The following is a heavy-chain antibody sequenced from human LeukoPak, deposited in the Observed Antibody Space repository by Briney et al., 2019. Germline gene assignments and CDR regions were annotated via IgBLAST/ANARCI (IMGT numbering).Heavy chain of an antibody. CDR2: ISGSGVST. D-gene: IGHD3-10*01. CDR1: GFTFRSYV. J-gene: IGHJ4*02. Sequence: GGSLRLSRAPSGFTFRSYVMSCVGAAPGRGRVWVSAISGSGVSTYYADSVKGRYTISRDNSKNMLYLQVNSLRAEDRAVYFCAKDQAGGWFVVYWVQGSLVSV. CDR3: AKDQAGGWFVVY. V-gene: IGHV3-23*01.